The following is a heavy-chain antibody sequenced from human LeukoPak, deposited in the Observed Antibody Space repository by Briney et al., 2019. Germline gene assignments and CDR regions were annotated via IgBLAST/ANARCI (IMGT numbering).Heavy chain of an antibody. D-gene: IGHD4-17*01. CDR3: AKESDYDYGDYQKNYMDV. Sequence: GGSLRLSCAASGFTFSSLWMHWVRQAPGKGLVGGLRINSDGSSTSYAASVKRRFTSSRDNSKNTLYAQMTSLRAEDTAVYYCAKESDYDYGDYQKNYMDVWGKGTTVTVSS. CDR1: GFTFSSLW. V-gene: IGHV3-74*01. CDR2: INSDGSST. J-gene: IGHJ6*03.